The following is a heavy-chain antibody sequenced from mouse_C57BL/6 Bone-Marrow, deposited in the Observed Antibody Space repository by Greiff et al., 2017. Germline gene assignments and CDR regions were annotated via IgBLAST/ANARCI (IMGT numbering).Heavy chain of an antibody. V-gene: IGHV1-55*01. CDR3: ATGGSSGYWFAY. CDR2: IYPGSGST. J-gene: IGHJ3*01. CDR1: GYTFTSYW. Sequence: QVQLKQSGAELVKPGASVKMSCKASGYTFTSYWITWVKQRPGQGLEWIGDIYPGSGSTNYNEKFKSKATLTVDTSSSTAYMQLSSLTSEDSAVYYCATGGSSGYWFAYWGQGTLVTVSA. D-gene: IGHD3-2*02.